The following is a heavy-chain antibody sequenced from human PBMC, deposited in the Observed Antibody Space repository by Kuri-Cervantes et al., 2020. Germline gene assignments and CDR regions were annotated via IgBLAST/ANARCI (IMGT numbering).Heavy chain of an antibody. CDR2: ISGSGGST. CDR1: GFTFSGYA. J-gene: IGHJ4*02. V-gene: IGHV3-23*01. CDR3: AKEVGAAFDY. Sequence: GESLKISCAASGFTFSGYAMSWVRQAPGKGLEWVSAISGSGGSTYYADSVKGRFTISRDNSKNTLYLQMNSLRAEDTAVYYCAKEVGAAFDYWGQGTLVTVSS. D-gene: IGHD1-26*01.